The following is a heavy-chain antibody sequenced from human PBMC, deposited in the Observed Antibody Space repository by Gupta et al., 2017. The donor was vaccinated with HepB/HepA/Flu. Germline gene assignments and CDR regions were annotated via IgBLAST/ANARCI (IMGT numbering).Heavy chain of an antibody. CDR3: ARTMVRGVPDAFDI. Sequence: QVQLQDSGPGLVKPSQPRSLTCTVAGASISRYYWSGIRQPPGKGLECIGYIYYSGSPNYHPSLKSRVTISVDTSKKQFSLKLSSVTAADTAVYYCARTMVRGVPDAFDIWGQVTMVTVSS. D-gene: IGHD3-10*01. CDR1: GASISRYY. J-gene: IGHJ3*02. V-gene: IGHV4-59*08. CDR2: IYYSGSP.